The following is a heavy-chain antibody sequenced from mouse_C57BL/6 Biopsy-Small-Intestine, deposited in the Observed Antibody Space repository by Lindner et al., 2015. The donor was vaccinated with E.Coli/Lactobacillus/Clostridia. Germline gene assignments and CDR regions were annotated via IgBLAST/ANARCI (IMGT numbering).Heavy chain of an antibody. J-gene: IGHJ4*01. CDR3: ARDARDAAPGDYYYAMDV. D-gene: IGHD2-13*01. Sequence: SVKVSCKASGYTFTRYSMHWVRQAPGQGLEWVGVINPTSGSTTYAQKFQGRVTLTRDTSASTLYMDLSSLLSEDTAVYYCARDARDAAPGDYYYAMDVWGQGTTVTVSS. CDR2: INPTSGST. CDR1: GYTFTRYS. V-gene: IGHV1-64*01.